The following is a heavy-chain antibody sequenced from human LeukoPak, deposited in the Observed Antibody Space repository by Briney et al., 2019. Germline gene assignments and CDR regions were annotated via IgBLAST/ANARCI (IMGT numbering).Heavy chain of an antibody. CDR1: GDSVSSNSAA. CDR2: TYYRSKWYT. V-gene: IGHV6-1*01. CDR3: ARLGSGSNY. D-gene: IGHD3-10*01. J-gene: IGHJ4*02. Sequence: SQTLSLSCAISGDSVSSNSAAWIWIRQSPSRGLEWLGRTYYRSKWYTEYAVSVKSRITINPDTSKNQFSLQLSSVNPEDTAVYYCARLGSGSNYWGQGTLVTVSS.